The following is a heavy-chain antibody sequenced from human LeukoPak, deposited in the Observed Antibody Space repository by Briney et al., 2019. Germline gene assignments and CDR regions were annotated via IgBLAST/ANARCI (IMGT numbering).Heavy chain of an antibody. V-gene: IGHV4-61*09. CDR2: IYTSGST. CDR1: GGSISSGSYY. CDR3: ARVELNYDDTGGGVFDI. D-gene: IGHD3-16*01. J-gene: IGHJ3*02. Sequence: KSSETLSLTCTVSGGSISSGSYYWSWIRQPAGKGLEWIGHIYTSGSTNYNPPLKSRVTISVDTSKNQFSLKLSSVTAADTAVYYCARVELNYDDTGGGVFDIWGQGTMVTVSS.